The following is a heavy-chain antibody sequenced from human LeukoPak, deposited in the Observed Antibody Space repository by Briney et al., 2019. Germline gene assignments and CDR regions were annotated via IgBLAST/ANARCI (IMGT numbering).Heavy chain of an antibody. CDR1: GGSISSSSYY. J-gene: IGHJ4*02. CDR2: IYYSGST. Sequence: SETLSLTCTVSGGSISSSSYYWGWIRQPPGKGLEWIGSIYYSGSTYYNRSLKSRVTISVDTSKNQFSLKLSSVTAADTAVYYCVRGYYDSSGYYMVYWGQGTLVTVSS. CDR3: VRGYYDSSGYYMVY. D-gene: IGHD3-22*01. V-gene: IGHV4-39*01.